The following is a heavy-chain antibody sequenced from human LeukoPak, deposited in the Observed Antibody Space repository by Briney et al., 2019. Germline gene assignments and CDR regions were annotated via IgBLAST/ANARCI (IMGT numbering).Heavy chain of an antibody. CDR1: GFTFSNSW. CDR2: SNPDGSTT. J-gene: IGHJ4*02. CDR3: ARGVNGNSDY. Sequence: GGSLRLSCAASGFTFSNSWMHWVRQAPGKGLVWVSRSNPDGSTTTYADSVQGRFTISRDNAKNTLYLQMNSLRAEDTAVYFCARGVNGNSDYWGQGTLVTVSS. D-gene: IGHD2-8*01. V-gene: IGHV3-74*01.